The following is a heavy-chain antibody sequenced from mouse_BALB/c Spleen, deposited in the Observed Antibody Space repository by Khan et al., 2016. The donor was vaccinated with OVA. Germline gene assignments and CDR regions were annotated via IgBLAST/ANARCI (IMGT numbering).Heavy chain of an antibody. D-gene: IGHD1-1*01. CDR3: ARRYYYGQWYFDV. V-gene: IGHV3-2*02. CDR1: GYSITSDYA. J-gene: IGHJ1*01. CDR2: ISYSGST. Sequence: EVQLQESGPGLVKPSQSLSLTCTVTGYSITSDYAWNWIRQFPGTKLEWMAYISYSGSTRSNPSLNSRISITRDTSKNQFFLQLNSVTTEDTATYYCARRYYYGQWYFDVWGAGTTVTVSS.